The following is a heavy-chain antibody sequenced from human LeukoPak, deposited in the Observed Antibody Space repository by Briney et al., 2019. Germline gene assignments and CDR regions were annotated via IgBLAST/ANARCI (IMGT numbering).Heavy chain of an antibody. CDR1: GGSISSGDYY. V-gene: IGHV4-61*08. CDR3: AREMTTVVTDYFDY. CDR2: IYHSGST. D-gene: IGHD4-23*01. J-gene: IGHJ4*02. Sequence: SQTLSLTCTVSGGSISSGDYYWSWIRQPPGKGLEWIGYIYHSGSTNYNPSLKSRVTISVDTSKNQFSLKLSSVTAADTAVYYCAREMTTVVTDYFDYWGQGTLVTVSS.